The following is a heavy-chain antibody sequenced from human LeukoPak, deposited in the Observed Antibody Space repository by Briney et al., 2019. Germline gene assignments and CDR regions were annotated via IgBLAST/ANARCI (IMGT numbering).Heavy chain of an antibody. V-gene: IGHV3-48*04. CDR2: ISSSSRTI. CDR1: GFTFSSYS. Sequence: GGSLRLSCAASGFTFSSYSMNWVRQAPGEGLEWVSYISSSSRTIYNADSVKGRFTISRDNAKNSLYLQTNSLRVEDTALYYCARLWGDATIFDLWGQGTLVTVSS. D-gene: IGHD5-12*01. J-gene: IGHJ4*02. CDR3: ARLWGDATIFDL.